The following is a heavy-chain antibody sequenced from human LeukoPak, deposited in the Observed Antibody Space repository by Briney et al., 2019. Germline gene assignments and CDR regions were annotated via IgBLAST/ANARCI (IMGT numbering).Heavy chain of an antibody. J-gene: IGHJ4*02. Sequence: PSETLSLTCTVSGGSFSSGLYRWTWIRQRAGKGLEWIGRIYISGSTNYNPSLKSRVTISRDTSKNEFSLKLSSVTAADTAVYYCARDSRRDGYNLDYWGRGTLVTVSS. CDR2: IYISGST. CDR3: ARDSRRDGYNLDY. D-gene: IGHD5-24*01. V-gene: IGHV4-61*02. CDR1: GGSFSSGLYR.